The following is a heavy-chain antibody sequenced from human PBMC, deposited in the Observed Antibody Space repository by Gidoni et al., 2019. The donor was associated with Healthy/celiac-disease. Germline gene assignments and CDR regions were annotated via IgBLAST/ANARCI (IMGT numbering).Heavy chain of an antibody. CDR3: ARGVYSYGYALDY. CDR2: INHSGST. V-gene: IGHV4-34*01. CDR1: GGSFSGYY. D-gene: IGHD5-18*01. J-gene: IGHJ4*02. Sequence: QVQLQQWGAGLVKPSETLSLTCAVYGGSFSGYYWSWIRQPPGKGLEWIGEINHSGSTNYNPSLKSRVTISVDTSKLQFSLKLSSVTAADTAVYYCARGVYSYGYALDYWGQGPLVTVSS.